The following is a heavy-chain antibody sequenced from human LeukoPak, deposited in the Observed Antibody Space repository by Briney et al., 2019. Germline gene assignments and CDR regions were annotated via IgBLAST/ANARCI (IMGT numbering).Heavy chain of an antibody. Sequence: NSGGSLRLSCVVSGFTFRSYHMNWVRQAPGKGLEWVSSISTSNNYIYYADSVTGRFTISRGNAKNSLYLQMNSLRAEDTAVYYCARRATTERGHSYGLDYWGQGTLVTVSS. CDR1: GFTFRSYH. D-gene: IGHD5-18*01. J-gene: IGHJ4*02. CDR2: ISTSNNYI. CDR3: ARRATTERGHSYGLDY. V-gene: IGHV3-21*01.